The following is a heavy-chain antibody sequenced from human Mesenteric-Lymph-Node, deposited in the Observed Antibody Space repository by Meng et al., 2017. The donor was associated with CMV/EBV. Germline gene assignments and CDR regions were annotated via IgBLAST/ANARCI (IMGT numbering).Heavy chain of an antibody. CDR1: YTFNSYR. D-gene: IGHD6-6*01. CDR2: ISAYNGNT. Sequence: YTFNSYRISWVRQAPGQGLEWMGWISAYNGNTNYAQKLQGRVTMTTDTSTSTAYMELRSLRSDDTAVYYCARDFSKYSSSSRNWFDPWGQGTLVTVSS. V-gene: IGHV1-18*01. J-gene: IGHJ5*02. CDR3: ARDFSKYSSSSRNWFDP.